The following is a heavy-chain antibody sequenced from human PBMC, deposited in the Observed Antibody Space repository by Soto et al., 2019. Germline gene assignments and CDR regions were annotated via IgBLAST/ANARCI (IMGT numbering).Heavy chain of an antibody. CDR1: GGSISSGGYS. CDR3: AREGIQLWLKGAFNM. Sequence: SETLSLTCAVSGGSISSGGYSWSWIRQPPGKGLEWIGYIYHSGSTYYNPSLKSRVTISVDRSKNQFSLKLSSVTAADTAVYYCAREGIQLWLKGAFNMWGQGTMVTVSS. D-gene: IGHD5-18*01. V-gene: IGHV4-30-2*01. J-gene: IGHJ3*02. CDR2: IYHSGST.